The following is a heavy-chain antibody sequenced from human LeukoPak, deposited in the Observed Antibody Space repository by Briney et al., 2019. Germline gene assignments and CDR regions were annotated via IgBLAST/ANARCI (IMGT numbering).Heavy chain of an antibody. CDR1: GFTFSSYG. CDR3: AKVAGITIFGVVIMDYYFDY. J-gene: IGHJ4*02. CDR2: ISYDGSNK. D-gene: IGHD3-3*01. V-gene: IGHV3-30*18. Sequence: GRSLRLSCAASGFTFSSYGMHWVRQAPGEGLEWVAVISYDGSNKYYADSVKGRFTISRDNSKNTLYLQMNSLRAEDTAVYYCAKVAGITIFGVVIMDYYFDYWGQGTLVTVSS.